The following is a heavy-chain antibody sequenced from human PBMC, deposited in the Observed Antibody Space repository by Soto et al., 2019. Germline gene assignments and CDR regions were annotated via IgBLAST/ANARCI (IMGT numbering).Heavy chain of an antibody. J-gene: IGHJ2*01. CDR2: ISGSGGST. CDR1: GFTFSSYA. V-gene: IGHV3-23*01. D-gene: IGHD4-17*01. Sequence: GGSLRLSCAASGFTFSSYAMSWVRQAPGKGLEWVSAISGSGGSTYYAESVKGRFTISRDNSKNTLYLQMNSLRAEDTAVYYCARVDYGDYWYFDLWGRGTLVTVSS. CDR3: ARVDYGDYWYFDL.